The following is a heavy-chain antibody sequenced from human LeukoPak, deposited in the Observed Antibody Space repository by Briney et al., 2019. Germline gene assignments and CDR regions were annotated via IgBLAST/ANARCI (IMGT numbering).Heavy chain of an antibody. CDR3: ARERSGIDAFDI. V-gene: IGHV3-48*01. CDR1: GFTFSSYE. D-gene: IGHD1-14*01. J-gene: IGHJ3*02. Sequence: GGSLRLSCAASGFTFSSYEMNWVRQAPGKGLEWVSYISSSSSTIYYADSVEGRFTISRDNAKNSLYLQMNSLRAEDTAVYYCARERSGIDAFDIWGQGTMVTVSS. CDR2: ISSSSSTI.